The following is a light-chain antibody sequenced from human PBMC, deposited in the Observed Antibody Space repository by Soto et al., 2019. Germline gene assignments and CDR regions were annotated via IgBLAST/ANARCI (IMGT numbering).Light chain of an antibody. CDR3: QQRSKWPIT. V-gene: IGKV3-11*01. CDR2: DAS. Sequence: EIVLTQSPATLSLSPGERATLSCRASQSVSSYLAWYQQKPGQAPRLLIYDASNRATGIPARFSGSGSGTDLTLTISSLEPEDVEVYYGQQRSKWPITFGQGTRLEI. CDR1: QSVSSY. J-gene: IGKJ5*01.